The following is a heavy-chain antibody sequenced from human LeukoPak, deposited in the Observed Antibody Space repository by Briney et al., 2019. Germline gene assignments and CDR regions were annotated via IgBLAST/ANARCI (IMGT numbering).Heavy chain of an antibody. V-gene: IGHV4-59*01. CDR2: IYYSGST. J-gene: IGHJ4*02. CDR3: ARESGYSYGTGFDY. Sequence: KPSETLSLTCTVSGGSISSYYWSWIRQPPGKGLEWIGYIYYSGSTNYNPSLESRVTISVDTSKNQFSLKLSSVTAADTAVYYCARESGYSYGTGFDYWGQGTLVTVSS. D-gene: IGHD5-18*01. CDR1: GGSISSYY.